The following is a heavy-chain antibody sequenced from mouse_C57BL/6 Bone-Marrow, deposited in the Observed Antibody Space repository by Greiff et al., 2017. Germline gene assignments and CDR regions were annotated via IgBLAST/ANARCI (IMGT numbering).Heavy chain of an antibody. J-gene: IGHJ1*03. V-gene: IGHV1-81*01. CDR2: IYPSSGNT. Sequence: VQLQQPGAELARPGASVKLSCKASGYTFTSYGISWVKQRTGQGLEWIGEIYPSSGNTYYNEKFKGKATLTADKSSSTAYMELRGLTSEGAAVYFCARHYKRYFDVWGTGTTVTVSS. D-gene: IGHD2-12*01. CDR1: GYTFTSYG. CDR3: ARHYKRYFDV.